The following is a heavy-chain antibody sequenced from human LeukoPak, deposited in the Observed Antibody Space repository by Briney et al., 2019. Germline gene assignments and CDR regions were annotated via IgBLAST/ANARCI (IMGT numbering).Heavy chain of an antibody. J-gene: IGHJ5*02. V-gene: IGHV3-20*04. CDR3: ARGFITSGGFDWLDP. D-gene: IGHD3-22*01. CDR2: IDWNGGRT. Sequence: PGGSLRLSCAASGFTFDDYGMSWVRHAPGKGLEWVSGIDWNGGRTGYADSVKGRFTISRDNAKNSLYLQMNSLRAEDTALYYCARGFITSGGFDWLDPWGQGTLVTVSS. CDR1: GFTFDDYG.